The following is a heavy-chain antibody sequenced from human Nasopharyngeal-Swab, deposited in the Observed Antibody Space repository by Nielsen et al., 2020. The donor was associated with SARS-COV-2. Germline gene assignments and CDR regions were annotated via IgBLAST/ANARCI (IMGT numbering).Heavy chain of an antibody. CDR3: ARDHYGDYVDY. CDR1: GFTFSSYE. D-gene: IGHD4-17*01. CDR2: ISSTGNTI. Sequence: GESLKISCVASGFTFSSYEMNWVRQAPGKGLEWISYISSTGNTIYYADSVKGRFTISRDNAKNSLSLQMNSLRAEDTAVYYCARDHYGDYVDYWGQGTLVTVSS. J-gene: IGHJ4*02. V-gene: IGHV3-48*03.